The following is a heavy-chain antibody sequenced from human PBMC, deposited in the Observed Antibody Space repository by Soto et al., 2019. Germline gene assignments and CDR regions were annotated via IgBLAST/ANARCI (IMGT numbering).Heavy chain of an antibody. D-gene: IGHD1-1*01. CDR1: GFTFTNVA. CDR3: AKLYWNPRYFDY. CDR2: ITDGGGST. V-gene: IGHV3-23*01. J-gene: IGHJ4*02. Sequence: GGPLRLSCVASGFTFTNVAMTWVRQAPGKGLEWVSSITDGGGSTDYADSVKGRFTISRDNSKSTLYLQMNNLRADDTAVYYCAKLYWNPRYFDYWGQGARVTVSS.